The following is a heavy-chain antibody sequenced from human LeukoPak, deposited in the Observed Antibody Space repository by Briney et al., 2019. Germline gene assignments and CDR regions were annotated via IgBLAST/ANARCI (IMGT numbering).Heavy chain of an antibody. CDR2: INHSGST. V-gene: IGHV4-34*01. CDR1: GGSFSSYY. J-gene: IGHJ4*02. Sequence: TSETLSLTCAVYGGSFSSYYWSWIRQPPGKGLEWIGEINHSGSTNYNPSLKSRVTISVDTSKNQFSLKLSSVTAADTAVYYCARGRKLPALDFDYWGQGTLVTVSS. D-gene: IGHD1-1*01. CDR3: ARGRKLPALDFDY.